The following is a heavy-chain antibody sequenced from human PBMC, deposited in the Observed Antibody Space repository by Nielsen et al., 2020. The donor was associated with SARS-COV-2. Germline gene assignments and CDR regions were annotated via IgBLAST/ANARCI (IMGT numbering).Heavy chain of an antibody. CDR3: ARHGDSFLGGLDI. D-gene: IGHD4-17*01. CDR1: GYTFTSYD. V-gene: IGHV1-8*01. Sequence: ASVKVSCKASGYTFTSYDINWVRQAPGQGLEWMGWMSPNSGNIGYAQKFQGRLTVTRNISISTVYMELSSLRSDDTAVYFCARHGDSFLGGLDIWGQGTMVTVSS. CDR2: MSPNSGNI. J-gene: IGHJ3*02.